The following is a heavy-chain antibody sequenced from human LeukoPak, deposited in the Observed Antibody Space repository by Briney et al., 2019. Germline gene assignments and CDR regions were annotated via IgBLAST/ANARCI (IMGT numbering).Heavy chain of an antibody. J-gene: IGHJ6*04. D-gene: IGHD2-2*01. CDR3: ARGFRVVVVPAARPEMDV. V-gene: IGHV1-2*02. Sequence: ASVKVSCKASGYTFTCYNMHWVRQAPGQGLEWKGWINPNSGGTNYAQKFQGRVTMTRDTSISTAYMELSRLRSDDTAVYYCARGFRVVVVPAARPEMDVWGKGTTVTVSS. CDR2: INPNSGGT. CDR1: GYTFTCYN.